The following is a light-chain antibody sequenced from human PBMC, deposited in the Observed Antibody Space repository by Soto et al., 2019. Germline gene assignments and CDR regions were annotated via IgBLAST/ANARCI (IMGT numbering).Light chain of an antibody. CDR1: QSVSSSY. CDR2: DIF. J-gene: IGKJ1*01. Sequence: EVVLTQSPGTLSLSPGERATLSCRASQSVSSSYLAWYQQKPGQAPRLVIYDIFTRATGVPTRISGSGSGTDFTLTISRLEPEDSAVYFCQQYGISPKTFGQGTKVDI. CDR3: QQYGISPKT. V-gene: IGKV3-20*01.